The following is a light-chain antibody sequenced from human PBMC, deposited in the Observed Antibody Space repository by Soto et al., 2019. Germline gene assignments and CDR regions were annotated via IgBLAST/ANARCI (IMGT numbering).Light chain of an antibody. CDR3: CSYAGRGAYV. V-gene: IGLV2-23*01. J-gene: IGLJ1*01. Sequence: QSALTQSASVSGSPGQSITISCTGTSSDVGTYNLVSWYQQHPGKAPKLMIYEGSKRPSGVSNRFSGSRSGNTASLTISGLQAEDEADYYCCSYAGRGAYVFGTGTKVTVL. CDR2: EGS. CDR1: SSDVGTYNL.